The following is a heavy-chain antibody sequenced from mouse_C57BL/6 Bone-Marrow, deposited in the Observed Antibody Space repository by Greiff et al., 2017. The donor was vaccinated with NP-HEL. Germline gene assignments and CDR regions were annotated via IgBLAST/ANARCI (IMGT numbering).Heavy chain of an antibody. V-gene: IGHV3-6*01. Sequence: EVKLLESGPGLVKPSQSLSLTCSVTGYSITSGYYWNWIRQFPGNKLEWMGYISYDGSTTYNPSLKNPLSITRDTSKNQFFLKLNSVTTEDTATYYCARDGTGRRGFAYWGQGTLVTVSA. CDR1: GYSITSGYY. J-gene: IGHJ3*01. CDR3: ARDGTGRRGFAY. CDR2: ISYDGST. D-gene: IGHD2-14*01.